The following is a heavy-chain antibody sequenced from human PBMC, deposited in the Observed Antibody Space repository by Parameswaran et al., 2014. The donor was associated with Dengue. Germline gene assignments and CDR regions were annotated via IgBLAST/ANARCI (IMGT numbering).Heavy chain of an antibody. CDR2: IIPILGIV. V-gene: IGHV1-69*10. CDR3: ARTYDTRLGLHLDV. CDR1: GGTFSNYA. J-gene: IGHJ6*04. Sequence: VKVSCKASGGTFSNYAINWVRQAPGQWLEWMGGIIPILGIVNYEQKFQGRVTITADESTSTAYMELRSLRSEDTAVYYCARTYDTRLGLHLDVWGKGTTVTVSS. D-gene: IGHD3-9*01.